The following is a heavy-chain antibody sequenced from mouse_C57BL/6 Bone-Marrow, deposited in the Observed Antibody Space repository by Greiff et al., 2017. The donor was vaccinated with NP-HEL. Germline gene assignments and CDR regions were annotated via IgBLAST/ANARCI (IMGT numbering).Heavy chain of an antibody. J-gene: IGHJ1*03. CDR2: INYDGSST. D-gene: IGHD1-1*01. Sequence: EVKLMESEGGLVQPGSSMKLSCTASGFTFSDYYMAWVRQVPEKGLEWVANINYDGSSTYYLDSLKSRFIISRDNAKNILYLQMSSLKSEDTATYYYAGANYGSSQWYFADWGTGTTVTVSS. CDR1: GFTFSDYY. CDR3: AGANYGSSQWYFAD. V-gene: IGHV5-16*01.